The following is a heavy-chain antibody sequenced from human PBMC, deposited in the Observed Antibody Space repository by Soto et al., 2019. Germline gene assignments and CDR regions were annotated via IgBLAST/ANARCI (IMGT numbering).Heavy chain of an antibody. CDR3: ARALLIFGVVIPWLGP. V-gene: IGHV4-30-4*01. CDR1: GGSISSGDCY. CDR2: IYYSGST. J-gene: IGHJ5*02. Sequence: SETLSLTCTVSGGSISSGDCYWSWIRQPPGKGLEWIGYIYYSGSTYYNPSLKSRVTISVDTSKNQFSLKLSSVTAADTAVYYCARALLIFGVVIPWLGPWGQGTLVTFAS. D-gene: IGHD3-3*01.